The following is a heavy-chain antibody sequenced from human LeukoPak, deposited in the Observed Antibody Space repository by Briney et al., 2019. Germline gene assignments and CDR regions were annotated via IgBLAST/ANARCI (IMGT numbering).Heavy chain of an antibody. CDR3: ARAPYYYDSTKLYFDL. D-gene: IGHD3-22*01. Sequence: GGSLRLSCAASGFTVSSNYMSWVRQAPGKGLEWVSVIYSGGSTYYADSVKGRFTISRDNSKNTLHLQMNSLRAEDTAVYYCARAPYYYDSTKLYFDLWGRGTLVTVSS. CDR2: IYSGGST. CDR1: GFTVSSNY. V-gene: IGHV3-53*01. J-gene: IGHJ2*01.